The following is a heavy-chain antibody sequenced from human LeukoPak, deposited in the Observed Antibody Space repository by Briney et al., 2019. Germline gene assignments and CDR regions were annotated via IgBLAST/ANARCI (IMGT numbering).Heavy chain of an antibody. Sequence: PSETLSLTCAVSGGSISSGGYSWSWIRQPPGKGLEWIGYIYHSGSTYYNPSLKSRVTISVDRSKNQFSLKLSSVTAADTAVYCCARAPTGTGGWNWFDPWGQGTLVTVSS. J-gene: IGHJ5*02. CDR3: ARAPTGTGGWNWFDP. D-gene: IGHD1-1*01. CDR1: GGSISSGGYS. CDR2: IYHSGST. V-gene: IGHV4-30-2*01.